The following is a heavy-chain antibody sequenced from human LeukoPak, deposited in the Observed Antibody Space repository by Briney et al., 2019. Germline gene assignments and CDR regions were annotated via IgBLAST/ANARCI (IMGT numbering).Heavy chain of an antibody. V-gene: IGHV4-39*01. Sequence: SETLSLTCTVSGDSISGSTYYWAWIRQPPGKGLEYIGSYSGSTYYNPSLKSRVTISVDTSKKQFSLKLSSVTAADTAVYYCARSSYGAGSKPYWVDCWGQGTLVTVSS. CDR3: ARSSYGAGSKPYWVDC. CDR1: GDSISGSTYY. D-gene: IGHD3-10*01. J-gene: IGHJ4*02. CDR2: YSGST.